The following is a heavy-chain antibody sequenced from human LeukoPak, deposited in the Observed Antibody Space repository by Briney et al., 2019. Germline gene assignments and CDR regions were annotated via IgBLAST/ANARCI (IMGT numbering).Heavy chain of an antibody. CDR3: ARDNPWEMVRGVIDY. V-gene: IGHV3-48*02. CDR1: GFTFSSYN. D-gene: IGHD3-10*01. J-gene: IGHJ4*02. CDR2: ITTSGGTI. Sequence: GGSLRLSCAASGFTFSSYNMNWVRQAPGKGLEWISYITTSGGTIYYADSVKGRFTISRDNAKNSLYLQMNSLRDEDTAVYYCARDNPWEMVRGVIDYWGQGTLVTVSS.